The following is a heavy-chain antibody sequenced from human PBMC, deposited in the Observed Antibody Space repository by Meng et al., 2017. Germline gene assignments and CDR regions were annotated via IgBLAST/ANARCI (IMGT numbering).Heavy chain of an antibody. CDR3: ATAHPYGSGSYYSSYYFDY. J-gene: IGHJ4*02. Sequence: QLVQSGAEVKNPGDSGKVSCKVSGYTLTELSMHWVRQAPGKGLEWMRGFDPEDGETIYAQKFQGRVTMTEDTSTDTAYMELSSLRSEDTAVYYCATAHPYGSGSYYSSYYFDYWGQGTLVTVSS. CDR2: FDPEDGET. CDR1: GYTLTELS. V-gene: IGHV1-24*01. D-gene: IGHD3-10*01.